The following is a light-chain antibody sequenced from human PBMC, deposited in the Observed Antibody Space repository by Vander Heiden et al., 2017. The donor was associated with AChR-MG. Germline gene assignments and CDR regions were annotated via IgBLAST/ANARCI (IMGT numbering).Light chain of an antibody. V-gene: IGKV4-1*01. CDR3: QQDDTIPLT. Sequence: DIVMTQSPDSLAVSLGERATINCKSSQSVLYDSNNKNYLAWYQQRPGQPPKLLIYWASNRESGVPDRFSGGGSGTDFTLTITSLQAEDVAVYYCQQDDTIPLTFGGGTKVEI. J-gene: IGKJ4*01. CDR1: QSVLYDSNNKNY. CDR2: WAS.